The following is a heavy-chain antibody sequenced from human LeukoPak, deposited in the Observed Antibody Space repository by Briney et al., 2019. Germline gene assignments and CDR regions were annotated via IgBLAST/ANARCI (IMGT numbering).Heavy chain of an antibody. CDR3: ARNPHPHCSGVHCPCDS. Sequence: GRSLRLSCTASGFTFGDYGMSWFRQALGKGLEWVSFIRSYIYSGATDYAASVRGRFVISRHDSESIAYLHMNSLRTEDTGVYYCARNPHPHCSGVHCPCDSWGQGTLVTVSS. V-gene: IGHV3-49*03. D-gene: IGHD2-15*01. CDR2: IRSYIYSGAT. CDR1: GFTFGDYG. J-gene: IGHJ4*02.